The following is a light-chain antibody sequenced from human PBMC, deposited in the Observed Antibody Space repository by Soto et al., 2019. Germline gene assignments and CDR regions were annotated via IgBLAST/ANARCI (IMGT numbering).Light chain of an antibody. J-gene: IGKJ4*01. CDR2: GAS. V-gene: IGKV3-20*01. Sequence: EIVLTQSPGTLSLSPGERATLSCRASQSVSSSYLAWYQQKPGQAPRLLIYGASSRATGIPDRFSGSRSGTVFTLTISRLETEDFAVYYCQRDGSSALTFGGRNKAEIK. CDR1: QSVSSSY. CDR3: QRDGSSALT.